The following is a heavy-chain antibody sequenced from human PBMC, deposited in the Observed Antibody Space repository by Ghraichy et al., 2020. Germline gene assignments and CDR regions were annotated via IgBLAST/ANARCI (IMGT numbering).Heavy chain of an antibody. CDR3: AREAISDTNGYSSSWYLM. D-gene: IGHD6-13*01. J-gene: IGHJ4*02. Sequence: ASVKVSCKASGYTFTNYGMNWVRQAPGQGLEWMGWINTNTGNPTYAQGFTGRFVFSLDTSVSTAYLQISSLKAEDTAIYYCAREAISDTNGYSSSWYLMWGQGTLVTVSS. CDR2: INTNTGNP. V-gene: IGHV7-4-1*02. CDR1: GYTFTNYG.